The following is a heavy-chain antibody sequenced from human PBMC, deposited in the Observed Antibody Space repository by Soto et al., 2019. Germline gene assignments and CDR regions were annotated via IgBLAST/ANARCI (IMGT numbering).Heavy chain of an antibody. CDR2: INHGGST. V-gene: IGHV4-34*01. Sequence: SETLSLTCAVYGGSLSGYYWNWIRQPPGKGLEWIGEINHGGSTNYNPSLTSRVTLSVDTSKNQFSLNLASVTAADTAVYYCARRPDGFDYWGQGTLVTVSS. CDR3: ARRPDGFDY. J-gene: IGHJ4*02. CDR1: GGSLSGYY.